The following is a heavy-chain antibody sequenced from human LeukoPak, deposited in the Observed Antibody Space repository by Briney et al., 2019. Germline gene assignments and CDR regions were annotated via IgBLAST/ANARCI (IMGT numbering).Heavy chain of an antibody. CDR2: IYPGDSDT. D-gene: IGHD6-19*01. Sequence: GESLKISCKGSGYSFASHWIGWVRQMPGKGLEWMGIIYPGDSDTRYSPSFQGQVTISADKSISTAYLQWSSLKASDTAMYYCARISYSSGWYFDYWGQGTLVTVSS. V-gene: IGHV5-51*01. J-gene: IGHJ4*02. CDR3: ARISYSSGWYFDY. CDR1: GYSFASHW.